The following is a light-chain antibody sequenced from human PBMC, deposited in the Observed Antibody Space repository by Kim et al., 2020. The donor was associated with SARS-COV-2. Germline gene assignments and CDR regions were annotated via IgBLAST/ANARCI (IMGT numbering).Light chain of an antibody. CDR1: QGISNY. CDR3: QRYNSVPLT. V-gene: IGKV1-27*01. J-gene: IGKJ4*01. CDR2: GAS. Sequence: ASVGDRVTLTCRASQGISNYLAWYQQKAGKIPKLLIYGASTLQSGVPSRFSGSGSGTDFTLTISSLQPDDVATYYCQRYNSVPLTFGGGTKVDIK.